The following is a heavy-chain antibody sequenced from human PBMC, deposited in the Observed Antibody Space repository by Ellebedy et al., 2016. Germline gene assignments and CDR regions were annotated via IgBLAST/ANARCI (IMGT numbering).Heavy chain of an antibody. CDR3: ANHGASTSPLG. Sequence: SETLSLXXTVSAYSISSGNYWAWIRQPPGKGLEWIGTVYHSGSTFYNPSLKSRVTISVDTSKNRFSLKLNFVTAADTAVYYCANHGASTSPLGWGQGTLVTVSS. V-gene: IGHV4-38-2*02. CDR2: VYHSGST. CDR1: AYSISSGNY. D-gene: IGHD4/OR15-4a*01. J-gene: IGHJ1*01.